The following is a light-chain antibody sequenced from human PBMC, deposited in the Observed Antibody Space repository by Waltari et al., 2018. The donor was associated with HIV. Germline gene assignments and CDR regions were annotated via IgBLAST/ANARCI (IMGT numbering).Light chain of an antibody. CDR2: DAS. CDR3: QQFNSYPLT. J-gene: IGKJ4*01. CDR1: QDISSA. V-gene: IGKV1-13*02. Sequence: AIQLTQSPSSLSASVGDRVTITCRASQDISSALAWYQQKPGKPPKLLIHDASILETGVPSKFSGSGAGADFTLTISSLQPEDFATYYCQQFNSYPLTFGAGTKVEIK.